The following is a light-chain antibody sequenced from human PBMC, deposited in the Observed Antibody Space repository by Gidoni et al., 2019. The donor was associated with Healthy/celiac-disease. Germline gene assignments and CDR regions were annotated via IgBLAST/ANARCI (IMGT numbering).Light chain of an antibody. Sequence: DIVMTPSPDPLAVSLGERATIHCKYSQSVLYSSNNKNHLAWYQQKPGQPPKLLIYWASTRESGVPDRFSGSGSGTDFTLTISSLQAEDVAVYYCQQYYNTPTFGQGTKLEIK. CDR3: QQYYNTPT. V-gene: IGKV4-1*01. CDR2: WAS. CDR1: QSVLYSSNNKNH. J-gene: IGKJ2*01.